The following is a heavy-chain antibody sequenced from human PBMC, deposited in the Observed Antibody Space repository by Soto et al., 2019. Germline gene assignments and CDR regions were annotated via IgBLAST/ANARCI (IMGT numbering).Heavy chain of an antibody. CDR2: IKRKTDGGTT. D-gene: IGHD4-17*01. CDR1: GFTFSNAW. CDR3: TTDAEDYGDYGFVDY. J-gene: IGHJ4*02. Sequence: GGSLRLSCAASGFTFSNAWMSWVRQAPGKGLEWVGRIKRKTDGGTTDYAAPVKGRFTISRDDSKNTLYVQMNSLKTEDTAVYYCTTDAEDYGDYGFVDYWGQGTLVTVSS. V-gene: IGHV3-15*01.